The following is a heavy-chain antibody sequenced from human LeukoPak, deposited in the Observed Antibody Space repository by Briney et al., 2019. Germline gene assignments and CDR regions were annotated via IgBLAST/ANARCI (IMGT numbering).Heavy chain of an antibody. CDR1: GGTFSSYA. Sequence: ASVKVSCKASGGTFSSYAISWVRQAPGQGLEWMGGIIPIFGTANYAQKFQGRVTITADESTSTAYMELSSLRSEDTAVYYCARSRPSIAARHGYFDYWGQGTLVTVSS. D-gene: IGHD6-6*01. CDR2: IIPIFGTA. V-gene: IGHV1-69*13. J-gene: IGHJ4*02. CDR3: ARSRPSIAARHGYFDY.